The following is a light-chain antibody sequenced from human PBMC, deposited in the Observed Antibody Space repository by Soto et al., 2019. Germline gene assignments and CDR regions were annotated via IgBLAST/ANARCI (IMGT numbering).Light chain of an antibody. J-gene: IGLJ1*01. CDR2: EVS. CDR1: SRDVGGYTY. CDR3: SSYTSSSTYV. V-gene: IGLV2-14*01. Sequence: QSALTQPASVSGSPGQSITISCTGTSRDVGGYTYVSWYQQHPGKAPKLMIYEVSNRPSGVSNRFSGSKSGNTASLTISGLQAEDEADYYCSSYTSSSTYVFGTGTKVTVL.